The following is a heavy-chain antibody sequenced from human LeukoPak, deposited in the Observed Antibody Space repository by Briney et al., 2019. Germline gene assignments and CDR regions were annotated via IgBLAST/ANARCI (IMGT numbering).Heavy chain of an antibody. D-gene: IGHD3-9*01. Sequence: GGSLRLSCVASGFTFSSYNMNWVRQAPGKGLEWVSYITSSGNAIYYADSVKGRFSISRDNGKNSLYLQMDSLRAEDTAVYYCARDGILTGYYPFDYWGQGTLVTVSS. J-gene: IGHJ4*02. CDR2: ITSSGNAI. CDR1: GFTFSSYN. V-gene: IGHV3-48*01. CDR3: ARDGILTGYYPFDY.